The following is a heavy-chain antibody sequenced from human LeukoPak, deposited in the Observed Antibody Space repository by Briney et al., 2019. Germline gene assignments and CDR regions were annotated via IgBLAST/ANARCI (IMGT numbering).Heavy chain of an antibody. CDR3: ARVGYDFWSGYPLGMDV. J-gene: IGHJ6*03. V-gene: IGHV4-39*07. Sequence: SETLSLTCTVSGGSISNSNYYWAWIRQPPGEGLEWIGSIHYSGSTYYNPSLKSRVTISVDTSKNQFSLKLSSVIAADTAVYYCARVGYDFWSGYPLGMDVWGKGTTVTVSS. CDR1: GGSISNSNYY. CDR2: IHYSGST. D-gene: IGHD3-3*01.